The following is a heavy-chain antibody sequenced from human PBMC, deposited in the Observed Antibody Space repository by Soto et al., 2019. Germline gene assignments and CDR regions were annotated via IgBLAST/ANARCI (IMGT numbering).Heavy chain of an antibody. Sequence: PSETLSLTCTVSGASISGFYWSWIRKSAGKGLEWIGRIYATGTTDYNPSLKSRVMMSVDTSKKQFSLKLRSVTAADTAVYYCVRDGTKTLRDWFDPWGQGISVTVST. V-gene: IGHV4-4*07. CDR3: VRDGTKTLRDWFDP. J-gene: IGHJ5*02. D-gene: IGHD1-1*01. CDR2: IYATGTT. CDR1: GASISGFY.